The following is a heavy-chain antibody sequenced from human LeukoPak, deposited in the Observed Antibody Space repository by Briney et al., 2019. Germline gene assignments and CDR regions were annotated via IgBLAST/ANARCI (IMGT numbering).Heavy chain of an antibody. Sequence: SEALSLTCTVSGGSVSSGGYYWTWIRQHPGKGLEWIGYIYYSGTTYYNPSLESRVTISVDTSKNQFSLKLSSVTAADTAVYYCVRNSNDYSYFDYWGQGTLVTVSA. CDR1: GGSVSSGGYY. V-gene: IGHV4-31*03. CDR2: IYYSGTT. CDR3: VRNSNDYSYFDY. D-gene: IGHD3-22*01. J-gene: IGHJ4*02.